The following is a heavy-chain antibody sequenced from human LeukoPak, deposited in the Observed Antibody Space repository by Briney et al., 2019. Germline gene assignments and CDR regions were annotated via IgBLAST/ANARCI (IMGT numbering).Heavy chain of an antibody. J-gene: IGHJ4*02. CDR2: MSTSGNT. CDR1: GGSISSYY. CDR3: ARGGSHWNVFDY. Sequence: SETLSLTCTVSGGSISSYYWSWIRQPAGKGLEWIGRMSTSGNTNYNPSLKSRLTMSVDMSKNQFSLKLSSVTAADTAVYYCARGGSHWNVFDYWGQGTLVTVSS. V-gene: IGHV4-4*07. D-gene: IGHD1-1*01.